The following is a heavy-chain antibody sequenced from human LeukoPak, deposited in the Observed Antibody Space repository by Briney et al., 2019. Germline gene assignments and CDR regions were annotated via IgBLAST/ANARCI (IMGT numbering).Heavy chain of an antibody. J-gene: IGHJ4*02. Sequence: SETLSLTCAVSGGSISSSNWWSWVRQPPGKGLEWIGEIYHSGSTNYNPSLKSRVTISVDKSKNQFSLKLSSVTAADTAVYYCARDHSRITGPQEEHFDYWGLGTLVTVSS. D-gene: IGHD1-20*01. V-gene: IGHV4-4*02. CDR2: IYHSGST. CDR3: ARDHSRITGPQEEHFDY. CDR1: GGSISSSNW.